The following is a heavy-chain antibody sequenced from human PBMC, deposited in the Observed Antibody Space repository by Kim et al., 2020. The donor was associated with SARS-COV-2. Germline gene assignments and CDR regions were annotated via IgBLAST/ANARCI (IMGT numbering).Heavy chain of an antibody. V-gene: IGHV4-31*03. D-gene: IGHD1-7*01. J-gene: IGHJ3*02. Sequence: SETLSLTCTVSGGSISSGGYYWSWIRQHPGKGLEWIGYIYYSGSTYYNPSLKSRVTISVDTSKNQFSLKLSSVTAADTAVYYCARGVGLELRAFDIWGQGTMVTVSS. CDR1: GGSISSGGYY. CDR3: ARGVGLELRAFDI. CDR2: IYYSGST.